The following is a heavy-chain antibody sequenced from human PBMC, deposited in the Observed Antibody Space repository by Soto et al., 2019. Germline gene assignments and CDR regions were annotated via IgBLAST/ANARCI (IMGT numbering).Heavy chain of an antibody. J-gene: IGHJ4*02. D-gene: IGHD4-17*01. CDR1: GDTFSSYA. CDR2: IVPIFATA. V-gene: IGHV1-69*13. CDR3: AKTPPRTTATAYYFDY. Sequence: SVKVSCKTSGDTFSSYAISWVRQAPGQGLEWMGGIVPIFATANYAQKFQGRVTITADESTNTAYMELSSLRSEDTAVYYCAKTPPRTTATAYYFDYWGQGTLVTVSS.